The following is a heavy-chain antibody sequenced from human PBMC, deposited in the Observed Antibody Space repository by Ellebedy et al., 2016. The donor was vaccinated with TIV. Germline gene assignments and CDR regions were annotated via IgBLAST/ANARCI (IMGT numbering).Heavy chain of an antibody. CDR3: ARENYDILTGGIDC. D-gene: IGHD3-9*01. CDR2: IYYSGNT. CDR1: GGSVTNSNYY. J-gene: IGHJ4*02. Sequence: MPSETLSLTCTVSGGSVTNSNYYWSWIRQPPGKRLEWIGHIYYSGNTNFSPSLKSRVTISVDTSKNQFSLKLNSVTAADTAVYYCARENYDILTGGIDCWGQGTPVTVSS. V-gene: IGHV4-61*01.